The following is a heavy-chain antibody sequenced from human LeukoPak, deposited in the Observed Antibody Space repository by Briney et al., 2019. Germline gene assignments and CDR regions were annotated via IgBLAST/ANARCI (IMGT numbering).Heavy chain of an antibody. V-gene: IGHV3-30*04. J-gene: IGHJ3*02. Sequence: PGRSLRLFCAASGFTYSSYAMLWVRQAPGKGLEGVTVISYDGSKYYADSVKGRFTISRDNSKNTLYLQMNSRRAEDTAVYYCAKDKSAGVRGRSVGAFYIWGQGTMVTVSS. CDR2: ISYDGSK. D-gene: IGHD3-10*01. CDR1: GFTYSSYA. CDR3: AKDKSAGVRGRSVGAFYI.